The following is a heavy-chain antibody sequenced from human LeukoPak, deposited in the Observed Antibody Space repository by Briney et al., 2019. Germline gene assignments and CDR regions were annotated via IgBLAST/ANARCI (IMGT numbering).Heavy chain of an antibody. CDR3: ARGGATDAFDI. J-gene: IGHJ3*02. Sequence: AXXXXFXXXAMTWVRQAPGKGLEWVSTISGSDDTTYYADSVKGRFTISRDNAKNSLYLQMNSLRAEDTAVYYCARGGATDAFDIWGQGTMVTVSS. D-gene: IGHD5-12*01. CDR1: XXXFXXXA. CDR2: ISGSDDTT. V-gene: IGHV3-23*01.